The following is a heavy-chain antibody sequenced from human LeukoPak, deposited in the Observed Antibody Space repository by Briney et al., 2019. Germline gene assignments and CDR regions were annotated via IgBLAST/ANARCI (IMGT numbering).Heavy chain of an antibody. V-gene: IGHV3-30-3*01. CDR1: GFTFSTYF. J-gene: IGHJ3*02. CDR2: IASDGSHT. CDR3: ARERQDTILHSGAFDI. Sequence: PGGSLRLSCAASGFTFSTYFMHWVRQAPGKGLEWVADIASDGSHTFYVESVKGQFTISRDNSKNTLYLQMNSLRAEDTAAYFCARERQDTILHSGAFDIWGQGTMVTVSS. D-gene: IGHD2-21*01.